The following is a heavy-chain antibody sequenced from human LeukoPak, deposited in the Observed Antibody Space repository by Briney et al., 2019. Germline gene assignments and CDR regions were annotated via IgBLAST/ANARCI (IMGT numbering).Heavy chain of an antibody. V-gene: IGHV3-7*01. CDR3: ATGGGWYFDY. CDR1: GFTFSNYW. Sequence: GGXLRLSCAASGFTFSNYWMNWVRQAPGKGLEWVASIGQDGSENYYVDSVKGRFTISRDNAKNSLYLQMNSLRVEDTAVYYCATGGGWYFDYWGQGALITASS. J-gene: IGHJ4*02. D-gene: IGHD6-19*01. CDR2: IGQDGSEN.